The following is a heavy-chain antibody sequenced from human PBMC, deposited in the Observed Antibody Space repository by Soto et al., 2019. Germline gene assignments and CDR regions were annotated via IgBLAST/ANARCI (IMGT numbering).Heavy chain of an antibody. CDR3: AKDWAGSTGGQDY. CDR2: ISGSGGST. V-gene: IGHV3-23*01. Sequence: GGSLRLSCAASGFTFSASTMNWVRLAPGKGLEWVSAISGSGGSTYYADSVKGRFTISRDNSNNTLYLQMNSLRAEDTAVYYCAKDWAGSTGGQDYWGQGTLVTVSS. J-gene: IGHJ4*02. D-gene: IGHD1-7*01. CDR1: GFTFSAST.